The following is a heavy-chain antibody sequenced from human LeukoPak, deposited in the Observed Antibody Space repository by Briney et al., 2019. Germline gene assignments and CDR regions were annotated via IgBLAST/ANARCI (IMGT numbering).Heavy chain of an antibody. CDR3: ARVNIAVVPSTNFDY. Sequence: PSETLSLTCTVSGDSISSSSYYWGWIRQPPGKGLEWIGSIYYSGNTFYNPSLKSRVTISVDTSKNQFSLKLNSVTAADTAVYYCARVNIAVVPSTNFDYWGQGTLVTVSS. J-gene: IGHJ4*02. V-gene: IGHV4-39*07. CDR1: GDSISSSSYY. D-gene: IGHD2-2*01. CDR2: IYYSGNT.